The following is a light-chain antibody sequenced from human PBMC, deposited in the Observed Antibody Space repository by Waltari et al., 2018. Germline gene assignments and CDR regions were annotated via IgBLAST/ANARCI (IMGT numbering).Light chain of an antibody. CDR2: GTS. CDR3: QQYDGEVVT. CDR1: QSVTSIS. V-gene: IGKV3-20*01. Sequence: EIVLTQSPGTLSLSPGERATLPCRASQSVTSISLTWYQQKGGQAPRLLIYGTSSRATGIPDRFSGSGSGTDFTLTISRLEPEDFAVYYCQQYDGEVVTFGGGTKVEI. J-gene: IGKJ4*01.